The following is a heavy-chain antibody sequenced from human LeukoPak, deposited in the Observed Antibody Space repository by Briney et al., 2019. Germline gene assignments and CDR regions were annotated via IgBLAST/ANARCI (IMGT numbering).Heavy chain of an antibody. V-gene: IGHV1-24*01. CDR2: FDPEDGET. Sequence: ASVKVSCKVSGYTLSELSMHWVRQAPGKGLEWMGGFDPEDGETIYAQKFQGRVTMTEDTSTDTAYMELSSLRSEDTAVYYCATNWPYCSSTSCYRWVAFDIWGQGTMVTVSS. J-gene: IGHJ3*02. CDR1: GYTLSELS. CDR3: ATNWPYCSSTSCYRWVAFDI. D-gene: IGHD2-2*02.